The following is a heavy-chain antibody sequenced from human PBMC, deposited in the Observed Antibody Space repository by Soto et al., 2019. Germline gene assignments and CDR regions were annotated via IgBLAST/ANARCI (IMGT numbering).Heavy chain of an antibody. Sequence: QVQLQQWGAGLLKPSETLSLTCAVYGGSVSSGRYYWSWIRQPPGMGLEWIGEMSHSGGTHFNPSLKGRVTIGVDTSKNQYSLKMSSVTAADTALYYCARVERGTSTTVVDAFDIWGPGTMVTVSS. J-gene: IGHJ3*02. V-gene: IGHV4-34*01. CDR1: GGSVSSGRYY. D-gene: IGHD1-1*01. CDR2: MSHSGGT. CDR3: ARVERGTSTTVVDAFDI.